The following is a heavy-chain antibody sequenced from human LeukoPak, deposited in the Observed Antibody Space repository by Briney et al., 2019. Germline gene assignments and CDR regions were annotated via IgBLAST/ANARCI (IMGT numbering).Heavy chain of an antibody. J-gene: IGHJ4*02. CDR3: ARGSKAAPGTFDY. Sequence: SETLSLTCTVSGGSISSYYWSWIRQPPGKGLEWIGYIYYTGSTDYNPSLKSRVAISVDTSKNQFSLKLSSVTAADTAIYYCARGSKAAPGTFDYWGQGTLVTVSS. CDR2: IYYTGST. V-gene: IGHV4-59*01. CDR1: GGSISSYY. D-gene: IGHD6-13*01.